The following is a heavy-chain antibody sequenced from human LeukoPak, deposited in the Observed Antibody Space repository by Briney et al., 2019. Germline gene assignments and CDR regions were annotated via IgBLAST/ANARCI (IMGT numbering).Heavy chain of an antibody. D-gene: IGHD2-15*01. Sequence: GGSLGLSCAASGFTFSSYSMNWVRQAPGKGLEWVSTISTSSRSIYYADSVKGRFTISRDNAKNSLYLQMNSLRAEDTAVYYCARLYCSDGTCHFDYWGQGTLLTVSS. V-gene: IGHV3-21*01. J-gene: IGHJ4*02. CDR3: ARLYCSDGTCHFDY. CDR1: GFTFSSYS. CDR2: ISTSSRSI.